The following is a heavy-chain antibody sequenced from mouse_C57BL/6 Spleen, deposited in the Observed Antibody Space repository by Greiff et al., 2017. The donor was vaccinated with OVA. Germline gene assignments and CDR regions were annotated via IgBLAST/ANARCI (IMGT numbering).Heavy chain of an antibody. J-gene: IGHJ2*01. D-gene: IGHD1-1*01. CDR3: AREGATTVVVFDY. CDR2: ISYDGSN. V-gene: IGHV3-6*01. Sequence: VQLQQSGPSLVKPSQSLSLTCSVTGYSITSGYYWNWIRQFPGNKLEWMGYISYDGSNNYNPSLKNRISITRDTSKNQFFLKLNSVTTEDTATYYCAREGATTVVVFDYWGQGTTLTVSS. CDR1: GYSITSGYY.